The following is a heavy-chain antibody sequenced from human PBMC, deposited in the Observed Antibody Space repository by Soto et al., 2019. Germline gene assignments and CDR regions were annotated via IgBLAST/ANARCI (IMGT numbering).Heavy chain of an antibody. Sequence: EVQLVESGGGVLRPGGSLRLSCAASGFPFDDYGMSWARQAPGKGLEWVSGVNWNGGSTGYADSVKGRCTTSRDNAKNSLYLQMNSLRAEDTAFYYCVRGASLNFDYWGQGTLVTVSS. D-gene: IGHD1-26*01. CDR1: GFPFDDYG. CDR2: VNWNGGST. V-gene: IGHV3-20*04. CDR3: VRGASLNFDY. J-gene: IGHJ4*02.